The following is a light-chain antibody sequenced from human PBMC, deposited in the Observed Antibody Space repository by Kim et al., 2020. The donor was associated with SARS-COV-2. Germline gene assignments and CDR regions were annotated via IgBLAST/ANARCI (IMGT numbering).Light chain of an antibody. CDR2: GAT. Sequence: EIVMTQSPATLSVSPGERATFSCRASQSISSNLAWYQQKPGQAPRLLIYGATNRAAGIPARFSGSGSGTEFTLTISSLQSEDFAVYYCQHYSNWPPLTFGGGTKVDIK. CDR3: QHYSNWPPLT. CDR1: QSISSN. V-gene: IGKV3-15*01. J-gene: IGKJ4*01.